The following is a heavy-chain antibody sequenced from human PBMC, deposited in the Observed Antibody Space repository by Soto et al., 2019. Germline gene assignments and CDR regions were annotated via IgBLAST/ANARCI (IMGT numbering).Heavy chain of an antibody. CDR1: GFTFSSYA. V-gene: IGHV3-23*01. CDR2: ISGSGGSI. Sequence: EVQLLESGGGLVQPGGSLRLSCAASGFTFSSYAMSWVRQAPGKGLEWVSAISGSGGSIYYADSVKGRFTISRDNSKNTLYLQMNSLRADDTAVYYCAKSRPNKYYYYYYGMDVWGQGTTVTVSS. J-gene: IGHJ6*02. CDR3: AKSRPNKYYYYYYGMDV.